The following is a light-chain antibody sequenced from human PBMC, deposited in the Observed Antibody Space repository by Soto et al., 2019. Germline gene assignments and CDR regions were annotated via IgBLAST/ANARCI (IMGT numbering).Light chain of an antibody. CDR1: ESVSNS. V-gene: IGKV3-11*01. Sequence: EIVMMQSPATLSVSPRERATLSCRASESVSNSLAWYQHKPGQAPRLLIYNASNRATGIPARFSGSGSGTDFTLTISSLEPEDFAVYFCQHRAGWPPALTFGGGTKVEIK. J-gene: IGKJ4*01. CDR3: QHRAGWPPALT. CDR2: NAS.